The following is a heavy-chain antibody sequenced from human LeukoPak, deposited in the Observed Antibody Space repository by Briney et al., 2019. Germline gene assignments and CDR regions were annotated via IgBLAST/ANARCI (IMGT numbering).Heavy chain of an antibody. D-gene: IGHD3-10*01. J-gene: IGHJ4*02. CDR3: AKMGYGSGSWPFDY. Sequence: SGTLSLTRGVSGGSISSSNWWSWVRQPPGKGLEWIGEIYLSGSTNYNPSLKSRVTISLDKSRNQFSLRLTSVTAADTAMYYCAKMGYGSGSWPFDYWGQGTLVTVSS. CDR2: IYLSGST. CDR1: GGSISSSNW. V-gene: IGHV4-4*02.